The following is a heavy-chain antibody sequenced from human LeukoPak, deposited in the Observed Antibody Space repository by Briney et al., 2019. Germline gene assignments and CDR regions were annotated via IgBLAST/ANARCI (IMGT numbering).Heavy chain of an antibody. CDR1: GYSFTSYW. CDR2: LDPSDSYT. J-gene: IGHJ4*02. CDR3: AREEGTAMGSYFDC. D-gene: IGHD5-18*01. Sequence: GVSLQISSKGSGYSFTSYWISWARPMPGKGLEWMGRLDPSDSYTNYSPSVQGHVTISADKSISTAYLQWSSLKASDTAMYYCAREEGTAMGSYFDCWGQGTLVTVSS. V-gene: IGHV5-10-1*01.